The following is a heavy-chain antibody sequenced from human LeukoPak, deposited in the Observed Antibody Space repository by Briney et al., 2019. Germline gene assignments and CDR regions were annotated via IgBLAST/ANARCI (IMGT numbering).Heavy chain of an antibody. CDR3: ARTGIMGGTQYFDD. Sequence: PGGSLRLSCAASGFTFNSYVMSWVRQAPGKGLEWVSAISGSGGSTYYADSVKGRFTISRDNAKNSLFLQMNSLRAEDTAVYYCARTGIMGGTQYFDDWGQGTLVTVSS. V-gene: IGHV3-23*01. CDR1: GFTFNSYV. D-gene: IGHD1-26*01. CDR2: ISGSGGST. J-gene: IGHJ4*02.